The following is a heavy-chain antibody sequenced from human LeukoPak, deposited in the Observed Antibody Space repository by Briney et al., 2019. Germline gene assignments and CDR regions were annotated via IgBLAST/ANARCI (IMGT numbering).Heavy chain of an antibody. J-gene: IGHJ5*02. Sequence: SETLSLTCTGSGGSISSSSYYWGWIRQPPGKGLEWIGSIYYSGSTYYNPSLKSRVTISVDTSKNQFSLKLSSVTAADTAVYYCARGVYDFWSGYKQNWFDPWGQGTLVTVSS. D-gene: IGHD3-3*01. CDR2: IYYSGST. V-gene: IGHV4-39*01. CDR1: GGSISSSSYY. CDR3: ARGVYDFWSGYKQNWFDP.